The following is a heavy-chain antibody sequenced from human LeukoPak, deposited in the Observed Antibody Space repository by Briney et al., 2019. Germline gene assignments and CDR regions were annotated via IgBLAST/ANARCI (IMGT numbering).Heavy chain of an antibody. CDR3: ASDSSGYWYFDL. J-gene: IGHJ2*01. V-gene: IGHV4-30-4*01. Sequence: SETLSLTCTVSGGSISSGDYYWSWIRQPPGKGLEWIGYIYYSGSTYYNPSLKGRVTISVDTSKNQFSLKLSSVTAADTAVYYCASDSSGYWYFDLWGRGTLVTVSS. CDR2: IYYSGST. CDR1: GGSISSGDYY. D-gene: IGHD3-22*01.